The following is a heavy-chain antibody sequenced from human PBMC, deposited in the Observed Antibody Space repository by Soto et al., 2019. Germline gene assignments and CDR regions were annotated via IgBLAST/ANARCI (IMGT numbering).Heavy chain of an antibody. CDR1: GFTFSDYY. Sequence: QVQLVESGGGLVKPGGSLRLSCAAAGFTFSDYYMSWIRQAPGKGLEWVSYISSSGSTIYYADSVKGRSTNSRDNAKNSQELQMNSLRAEDTAVYYCARKPYSRSCSDHWGQGTLVTVSS. D-gene: IGHD6-13*01. CDR2: ISSSGSTI. CDR3: ARKPYSRSCSDH. V-gene: IGHV3-11*01. J-gene: IGHJ4*02.